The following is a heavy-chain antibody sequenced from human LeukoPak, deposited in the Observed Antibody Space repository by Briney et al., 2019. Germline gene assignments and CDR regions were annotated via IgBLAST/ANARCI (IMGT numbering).Heavy chain of an antibody. Sequence: PETLSLTRTVSGGSISNSSYYWGWIRQPPGKGLEWVESIYYSGSTYYNPSLKGRVTISVDTSMNPFSLKLSSVTAADTAVYYCASSYCSSTTCYYPFDYWGQGTLVTVSS. D-gene: IGHD2-2*01. CDR2: IYYSGST. V-gene: IGHV4-39*01. CDR1: GGSISNSSYY. CDR3: ASSYCSSTTCYYPFDY. J-gene: IGHJ4*02.